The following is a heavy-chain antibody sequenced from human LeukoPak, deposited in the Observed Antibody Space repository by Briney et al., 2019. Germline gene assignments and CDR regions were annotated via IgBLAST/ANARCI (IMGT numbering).Heavy chain of an antibody. D-gene: IGHD3-3*01. CDR2: IYYNGGT. CDR1: GGSISSYY. Sequence: SETLSLTCTVSGGSISSYYWSWIRQPPGKGLEWIGYIYYNGGTNYNPSLRSRVTISVDTSKNHFSLRLSSVTAADTAVYYCAKGLRFLEWFWFDPWGQGTLVTVSS. J-gene: IGHJ5*02. V-gene: IGHV4-59*01. CDR3: AKGLRFLEWFWFDP.